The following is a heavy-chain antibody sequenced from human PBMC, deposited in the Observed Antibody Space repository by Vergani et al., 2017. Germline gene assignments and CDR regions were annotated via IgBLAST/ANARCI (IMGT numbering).Heavy chain of an antibody. CDR1: GFTFSSYS. V-gene: IGHV3-21*01. Sequence: EVQLVESGGGLVKPGGSLRLSCAASGFTFSSYSMNWVRQAPGKGLEWVSSISSSSSYIYYADSVKGRFTISRDNAKNSLYLQMNSLRAEDTAVYYCARGAGYCSGGSCYGQYFDYGGQGTLVTVSS. CDR3: ARGAGYCSGGSCYGQYFDY. J-gene: IGHJ4*02. D-gene: IGHD2-15*01. CDR2: ISSSSSYI.